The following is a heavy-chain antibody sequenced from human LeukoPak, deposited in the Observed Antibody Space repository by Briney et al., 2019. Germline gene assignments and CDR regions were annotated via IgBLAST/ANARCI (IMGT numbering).Heavy chain of an antibody. CDR3: ARGVEMATTGDAFDI. J-gene: IGHJ3*02. CDR1: GYTFTTYY. CDR2: INPSGGST. D-gene: IGHD5-24*01. Sequence: ASVKVSCKASGYTFTTYYMHWVRQAPGQGLEWMVIINPSGGSTTYAQKFQGRVTMTRDASTSTVYIELSSLRSEDTAVYYCARGVEMATTGDAFDIWGQGTVVTVSS. V-gene: IGHV1-46*01.